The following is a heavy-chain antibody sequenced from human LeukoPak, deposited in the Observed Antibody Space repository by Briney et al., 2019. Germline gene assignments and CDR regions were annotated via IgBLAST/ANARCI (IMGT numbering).Heavy chain of an antibody. CDR3: ARDRRNTGSFFDY. Sequence: GGSLRLSCAASGFTFSSYSMNWVRQAPGKGLVWVSRINTDGSSTSYADSVKGRFTISRDNAKNTLYLQMNSLRAEDTAVYYCARDRRNTGSFFDYWGQGTLVTVSS. J-gene: IGHJ4*02. CDR1: GFTFSSYS. D-gene: IGHD1-26*01. V-gene: IGHV3-74*01. CDR2: INTDGSST.